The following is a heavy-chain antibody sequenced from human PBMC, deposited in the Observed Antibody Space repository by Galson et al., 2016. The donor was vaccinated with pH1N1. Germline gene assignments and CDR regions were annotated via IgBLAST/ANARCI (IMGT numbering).Heavy chain of an antibody. V-gene: IGHV1-69*05. CDR1: GGSFSSYA. D-gene: IGHD3-9*01. CDR3: VRHSGDILTGHLDS. J-gene: IGHJ4*02. Sequence: SCKASGGSFSSYAYSWVRQAPGQGLEWMGGITGMFGTTNYAQKVQGRVTITTEEITSSAYMELKSLRSEDTAVYYCVRHSGDILTGHLDSWGQGTPVTVSS. CDR2: ITGMFGTT.